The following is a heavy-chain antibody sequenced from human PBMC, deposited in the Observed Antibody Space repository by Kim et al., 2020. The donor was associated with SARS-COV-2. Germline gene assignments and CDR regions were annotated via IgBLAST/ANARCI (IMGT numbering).Heavy chain of an antibody. CDR3: ARHTPSFLGRVWAYGMDV. J-gene: IGHJ6*02. D-gene: IGHD1-26*01. Sequence: GESLKISCKGSGYSFTSYWIGWVRQMPGKGLEWMGIIYPGDSDTRYSPSFQGQVTISADKSISTAYLQWSSLKASDTAMYYCARHTPSFLGRVWAYGMDVWGQGTTVTVSS. CDR2: IYPGDSDT. CDR1: GYSFTSYW. V-gene: IGHV5-51*01.